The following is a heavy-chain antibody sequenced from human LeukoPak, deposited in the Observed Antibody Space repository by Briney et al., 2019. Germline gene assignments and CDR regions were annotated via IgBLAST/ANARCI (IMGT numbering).Heavy chain of an antibody. V-gene: IGHV4-34*01. D-gene: IGHD3-3*01. Sequence: SETLSLTCAVYGGSFSGYYWNWIRQPPGKGLEWIGEIHPSGSTNYNPSLKSRVTMLIDTSKNQFSLKLTSVSAADTAVYYCARGADWSKVGYWGQGTLVTVSS. CDR2: IHPSGST. CDR1: GGSFSGYY. J-gene: IGHJ4*02. CDR3: ARGADWSKVGY.